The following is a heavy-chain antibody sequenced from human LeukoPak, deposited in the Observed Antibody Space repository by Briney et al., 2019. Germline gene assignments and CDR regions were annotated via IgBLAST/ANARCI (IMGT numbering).Heavy chain of an antibody. CDR3: AKVATEAFYFDF. CDR2: IGSFGTTI. V-gene: IGHV3-48*03. D-gene: IGHD5-12*01. CDR1: GFTFSSYA. J-gene: IGHJ4*02. Sequence: GGSLRLSCAASGFTFSSYAMSWVRQAPGRGLEWVSYIGSFGTTISYADSVKGRFTISRDNAKSSLYLQMSSLRAEDTAVYYCAKVATEAFYFDFWGQGTLVTVSS.